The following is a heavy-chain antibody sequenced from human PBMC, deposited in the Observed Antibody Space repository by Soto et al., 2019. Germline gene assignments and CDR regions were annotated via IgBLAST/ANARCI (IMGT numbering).Heavy chain of an antibody. Sequence: SETLSLTCTVSGGSIRSGGYYWSWVRQNPRSGLEWIGNIYYSGNTYYNPSLKSRLTISVDTSKNQFSLNLSSVTAADTAVYYCARDRLMATAGTARHYFGLDVWGQGTTVTVS. CDR1: GGSIRSGGYY. D-gene: IGHD5-18*01. CDR2: IYYSGNT. V-gene: IGHV4-31*03. J-gene: IGHJ6*02. CDR3: ARDRLMATAGTARHYFGLDV.